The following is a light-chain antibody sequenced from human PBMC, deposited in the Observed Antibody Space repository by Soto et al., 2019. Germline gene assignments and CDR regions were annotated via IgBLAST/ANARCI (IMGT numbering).Light chain of an antibody. Sequence: IQISESRTALPATVGDRVTFTCRASQSISSWLAWYQQKPGTAPKLLIYHASTLESGVPSRFSGSGSGTEFTLTISSLQADDFATYFCQQANSFPLPFGGGSNVDI. CDR3: QQANSFPLP. CDR2: HAS. CDR1: QSISSW. J-gene: IGKJ4*01. V-gene: IGKV1-5*01.